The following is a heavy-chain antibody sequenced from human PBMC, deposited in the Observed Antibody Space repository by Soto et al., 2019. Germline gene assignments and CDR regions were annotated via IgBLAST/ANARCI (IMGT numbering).Heavy chain of an antibody. D-gene: IGHD3-9*01. V-gene: IGHV1-2*02. CDR2: ISANTGGT. Sequence: ASVKVSCKASGYNLAAYYTYWVRQAPGRGLEWVGLISANTGGTNYEERLQDRVTMTRDTSTNTAYMELRSLRSDDTAIYFCARGRNFAPQVYQPHGMDVWGQGTRVTVSS. J-gene: IGHJ6*02. CDR1: GYNLAAYY. CDR3: ARGRNFAPQVYQPHGMDV.